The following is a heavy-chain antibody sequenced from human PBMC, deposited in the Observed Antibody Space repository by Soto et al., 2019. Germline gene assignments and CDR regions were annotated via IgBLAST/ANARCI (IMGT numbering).Heavy chain of an antibody. V-gene: IGHV4-30-2*01. J-gene: IGHJ5*02. CDR3: ARVPGP. D-gene: IGHD7-27*01. CDR1: GGSISSGGYS. Sequence: PSETLSLTCAVSGGSISSGGYSWSWIRQPPGKGLEWIGYIYHSGSTYYNQSLKSRVTISVDRSKNQFSLKLSSVTAADTAVYYCARVPGPWGQGTLVTVPS. CDR2: IYHSGST.